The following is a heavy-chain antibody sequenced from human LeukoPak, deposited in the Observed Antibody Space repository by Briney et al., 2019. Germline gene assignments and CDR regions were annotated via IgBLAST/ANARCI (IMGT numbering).Heavy chain of an antibody. CDR3: ARVAKYYYGSETYYFFEH. J-gene: IGHJ4*02. CDR2: IKQDGTEK. D-gene: IGHD3-10*01. V-gene: IGHV3-7*01. Sequence: GGSLRLSCAASGFTFTTYWMSWVRQAPGKGLEWVANIKQDGTEKYYVDSVKGRFTISRDNAKNSLDLQMNSLRVEDTAVYYCARVAKYYYGSETYYFFEHWGQGTPVTASS. CDR1: GFTFTTYW.